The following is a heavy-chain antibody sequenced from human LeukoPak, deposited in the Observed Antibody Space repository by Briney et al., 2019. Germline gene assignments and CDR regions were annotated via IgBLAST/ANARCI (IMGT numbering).Heavy chain of an antibody. CDR1: GFTFSSYW. J-gene: IGHJ4*02. V-gene: IGHV3-7*01. D-gene: IGHD3-10*01. Sequence: GGSLRLSCVASGFTFSSYWMSWVRQAPGKGLEWVANIREDGSEKYYVDSVNGQFTISRDNAKNSLFLQMDSLRAEDTAVYYCARDLAGHYYGSGSSFDYWGQGTLVTVSS. CDR2: IREDGSEK. CDR3: ARDLAGHYYGSGSSFDY.